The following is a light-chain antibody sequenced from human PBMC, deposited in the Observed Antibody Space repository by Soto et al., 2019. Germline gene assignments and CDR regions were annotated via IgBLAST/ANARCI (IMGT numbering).Light chain of an antibody. CDR1: QSVSSN. CDR2: GAS. CDR3: QQYNDWPRT. Sequence: ILMTQSPATLSVSPGERATLSCRASQSVSSNLAWYQQKPGQGPRLLIYGASTRATGIPARFSGSGSGTEFTLTISSLQSEDFAAYFCQQYNDWPRTFGQGTKV. V-gene: IGKV3-15*01. J-gene: IGKJ1*01.